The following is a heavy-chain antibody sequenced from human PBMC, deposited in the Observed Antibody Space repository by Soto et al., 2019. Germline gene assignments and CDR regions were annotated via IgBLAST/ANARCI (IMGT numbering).Heavy chain of an antibody. Sequence: PGGSLRFSCAACGFTFSDYYMTWIRQVPGEGLEWVSYISSSSGHTNYVDSVKGRFTTSRDESKNSAYLQMNSLKTEDTAVYYCVRATYFSDSSGYTRCLDYWGQGTLVTVSS. CDR2: ISSSSGHT. J-gene: IGHJ4*02. CDR1: GFTFSDYY. D-gene: IGHD3-22*01. CDR3: VRATYFSDSSGYTRCLDY. V-gene: IGHV3-11*05.